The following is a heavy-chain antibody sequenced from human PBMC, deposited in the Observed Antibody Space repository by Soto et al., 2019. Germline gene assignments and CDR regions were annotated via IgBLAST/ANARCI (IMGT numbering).Heavy chain of an antibody. J-gene: IGHJ5*02. Sequence: SSETLSLTCAVYGGSFSGYSWTWIRQPPGRGLEWIGEISHSGTTNYNPSLKSRVTISVDTSKNQFSLKLSSVTAADTAVYYCARRTPVGSETYYNPWFAPWGPGTLVTVSS. CDR1: GGSFSGYS. CDR3: ARRTPVGSETYYNPWFAP. CDR2: ISHSGTT. D-gene: IGHD3-10*01. V-gene: IGHV4-34*01.